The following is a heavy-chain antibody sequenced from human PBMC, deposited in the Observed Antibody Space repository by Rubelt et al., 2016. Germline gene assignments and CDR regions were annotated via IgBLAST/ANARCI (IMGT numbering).Heavy chain of an antibody. CDR3: ARDVGRRYFDL. CDR1: GGSFSGYY. J-gene: IGHJ2*01. CDR2: INHSGST. V-gene: IGHV4-34*01. D-gene: IGHD1-26*01. Sequence: QVQLQQWGAGLLKPSETLSLTCAVYGGSFSGYYWSWIRQPPGKGLEWIGEINHSGSTNYNPSLKGRVTISVDTSKNQFSLKLSSVTAADTAVYYCARDVGRRYFDLWGRGTLVTVSS.